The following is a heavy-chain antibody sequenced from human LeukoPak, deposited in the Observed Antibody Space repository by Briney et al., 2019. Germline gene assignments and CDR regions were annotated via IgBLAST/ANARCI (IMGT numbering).Heavy chain of an antibody. CDR2: IYYSGST. CDR3: ARVLVKDILTHYYYYGMDV. D-gene: IGHD3-9*01. Sequence: SETLSLTCTVSGGSISSGGYYWSWIRQHPGKGLEWIGYIYYSGSTYYNPSLKSRVTISVDTSKNQFSLKLSSVTAADTAVYYCARVLVKDILTHYYYYGMDVWGQGTTVTVSS. V-gene: IGHV4-31*03. J-gene: IGHJ6*02. CDR1: GGSISSGGYY.